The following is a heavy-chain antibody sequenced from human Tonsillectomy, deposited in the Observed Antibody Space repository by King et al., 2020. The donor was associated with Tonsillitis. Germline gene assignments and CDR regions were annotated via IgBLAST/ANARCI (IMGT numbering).Heavy chain of an antibody. CDR1: GFTFSSYW. CDR2: INSDGSST. CDR3: ARANDYGDYSSSPLDY. V-gene: IGHV3-74*01. J-gene: IGHJ4*02. D-gene: IGHD4-17*01. Sequence: VQLVESGGGLVQPGGSLRLSCAASGFTFSSYWMHWVRQAPGKGLVWVSRINSDGSSTSYADSVKGRFTISRDNAKNTLYLQMNSLRAEDTAVYYCARANDYGDYSSSPLDYWGQGTLVTVSS.